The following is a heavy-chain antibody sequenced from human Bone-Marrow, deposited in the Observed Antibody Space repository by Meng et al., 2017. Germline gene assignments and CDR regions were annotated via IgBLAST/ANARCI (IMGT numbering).Heavy chain of an antibody. D-gene: IGHD5-18*01. CDR2: ISDTGNT. Sequence: GSLRLSCTVSGDSIVSNQWSWIRQPPGKGLEFIAYISDTGNTKSNPSLNNRVSMSVDTSKNQFSLKLRFVTAADTAVYYCARTVQLWLMGFDYWGQGTLVTVSS. V-gene: IGHV4-59*01. CDR1: GDSIVSNQ. J-gene: IGHJ4*02. CDR3: ARTVQLWLMGFDY.